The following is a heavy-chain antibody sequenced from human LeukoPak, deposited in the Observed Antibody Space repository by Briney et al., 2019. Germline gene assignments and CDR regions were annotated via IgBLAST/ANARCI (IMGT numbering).Heavy chain of an antibody. CDR2: IYPGDSDT. J-gene: IGHJ3*02. Sequence: PGESLKISCKGSGYSFTSYWIGWVRQMPGKGLEWMGIIYPGDSDTRYSPSFQGQVTISADKSISTAYLQWSSLKASDTAMYYCARTINSDYYDSSGYYLLDIWAKGQWSPSLQ. V-gene: IGHV5-51*01. CDR1: GYSFTSYW. D-gene: IGHD3-22*01. CDR3: ARTINSDYYDSSGYYLLDI.